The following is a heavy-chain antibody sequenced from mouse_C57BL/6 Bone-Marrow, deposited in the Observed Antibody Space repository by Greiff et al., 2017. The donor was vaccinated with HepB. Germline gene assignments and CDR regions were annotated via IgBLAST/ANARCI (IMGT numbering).Heavy chain of an antibody. CDR2: ISSGSSTI. Sequence: EVNLVESGGGLVKPGGSLKLSCAASGFTFSDYGMHWVRQAPEKGLEWVAYISSGSSTIYYADTVKGRFTITRDNAKNTLFLQMTSLRSEDTDMYYCASPLCGSSPYYYAMDYWGQGTSVTVSS. V-gene: IGHV5-17*01. J-gene: IGHJ4*01. CDR1: GFTFSDYG. CDR3: ASPLCGSSPYYYAMDY. D-gene: IGHD1-1*01.